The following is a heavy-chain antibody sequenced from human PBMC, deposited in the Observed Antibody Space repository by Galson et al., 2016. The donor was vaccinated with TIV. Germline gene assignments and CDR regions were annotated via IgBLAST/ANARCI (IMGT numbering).Heavy chain of an antibody. CDR3: TRQNDYLYYFNY. CDR1: GVIVSNNY. CDR2: IYTNGRT. D-gene: IGHD4/OR15-4a*01. J-gene: IGHJ4*02. Sequence: SLRLSCAASGVIVSNNYMSWVRQAPGKGLEWISVIYTNGRTFYADSVKGRFTIPRDSSKNTLYLQMNSLRPEDTALYYCTRQNDYLYYFNYWGQGTLVTVSS. V-gene: IGHV3-53*05.